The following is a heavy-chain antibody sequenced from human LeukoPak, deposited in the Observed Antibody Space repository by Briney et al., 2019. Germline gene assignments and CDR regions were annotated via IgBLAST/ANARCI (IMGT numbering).Heavy chain of an antibody. CDR2: IYYSGST. CDR3: ARDWGVSARPGYMDV. Sequence: ETLSLTCTVSGGSISNKYWSWIRQPPGKGLEWIGYIYYSGSTNYNPSLKSRVTISVDTSKNQFSLRLSSVTAADTAVYYCARDWGVSARPGYMDVWGKGTTVTVSS. CDR1: GGSISNKY. D-gene: IGHD6-6*01. V-gene: IGHV4-59*01. J-gene: IGHJ6*03.